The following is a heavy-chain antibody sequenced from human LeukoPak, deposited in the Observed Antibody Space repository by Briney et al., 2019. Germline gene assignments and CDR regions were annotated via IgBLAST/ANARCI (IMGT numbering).Heavy chain of an antibody. Sequence: GGSLRLSCAASGFTFSSYWMHWVRQAPGKGLVWVSHIKSDGSTTTYADSVKGRFTISRDNAQNTLYLQMNSLRAEDTAVYYCARVVDTHFDYWGQGTLVTVSS. CDR2: IKSDGSTT. J-gene: IGHJ4*02. D-gene: IGHD5-18*01. CDR3: ARVVDTHFDY. CDR1: GFTFSSYW. V-gene: IGHV3-74*01.